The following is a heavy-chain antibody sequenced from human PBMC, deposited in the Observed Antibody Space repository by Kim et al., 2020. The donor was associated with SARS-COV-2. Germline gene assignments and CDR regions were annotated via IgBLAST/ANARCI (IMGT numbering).Heavy chain of an antibody. D-gene: IGHD1-20*01. J-gene: IGHJ4*02. V-gene: IGHV3-21*01. CDR2: YI. Sequence: YIYYADSVKGRCTISGDSAKNSLYLQMNSLRGEDTAVYYCARGYKSTVGYWGQGTLVTVSS. CDR3: ARGYKSTVGY.